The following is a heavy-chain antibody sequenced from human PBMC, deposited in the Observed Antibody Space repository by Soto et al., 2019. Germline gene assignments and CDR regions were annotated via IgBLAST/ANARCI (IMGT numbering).Heavy chain of an antibody. CDR1: GLTFSNVD. CDR3: ETHSWNY. J-gene: IGHJ4*01. D-gene: IGHD1-1*01. V-gene: IGHV3-23*01. CDR2: SGGSDLST. Sequence: EVRLLESGGGLVQPGGSLRLSRAVSGLTFSNVDLSWVRQPPGKGLEWVSASGGSDLSTHYVDSVKGRFTISRDSSKNTLYLQMKGVSAEETSVYDCETHSWNYWGHGTLVTVSS.